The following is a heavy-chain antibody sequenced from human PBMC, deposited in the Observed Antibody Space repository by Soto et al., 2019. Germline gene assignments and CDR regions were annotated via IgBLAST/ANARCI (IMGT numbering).Heavy chain of an antibody. Sequence: GGSLRLSCAASGFTFSSYGMHWVRQAPGKGLEWVAVISYDGSNKYYADSVKGRFTISRDNSKNTLYLQMNSLRAEDTAVYYCAKDIGITIFGVVILYGMDVWGQGTTVTVSS. J-gene: IGHJ6*02. CDR1: GFTFSSYG. CDR2: ISYDGSNK. V-gene: IGHV3-30*18. D-gene: IGHD3-3*01. CDR3: AKDIGITIFGVVILYGMDV.